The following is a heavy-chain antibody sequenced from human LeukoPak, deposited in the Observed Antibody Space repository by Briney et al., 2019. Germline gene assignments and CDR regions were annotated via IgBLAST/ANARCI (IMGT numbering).Heavy chain of an antibody. CDR2: INHSGST. CDR3: ARGLGRLWFDVDAFDI. D-gene: IGHD5-18*01. V-gene: IGHV4-34*01. Sequence: PSETLSLTCAVYGGSFSGYYWSWIRQPPGKGLEWIGEINHSGSTNYNPSLKSRVTISVDTSKNQFSLKLSSVTAADTAVYYCARGLGRLWFDVDAFDIWGQGTMVTVSS. J-gene: IGHJ3*02. CDR1: GGSFSGYY.